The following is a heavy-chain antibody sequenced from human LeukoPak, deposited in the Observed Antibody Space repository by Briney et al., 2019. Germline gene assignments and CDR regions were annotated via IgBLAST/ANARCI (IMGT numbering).Heavy chain of an antibody. CDR1: GYTFTGYY. Sequence: ASVTVSCKASGYTFTGYYMHWVRQAPGQGLEWMGWINPNSGGTNYAQKFQGRVTMTRDTSISTAYMELSRLRSDDTAVYYCARVSLFYGDYAHPWFDPWGQGTLVTVSS. D-gene: IGHD4-17*01. J-gene: IGHJ5*02. CDR2: INPNSGGT. V-gene: IGHV1-2*02. CDR3: ARVSLFYGDYAHPWFDP.